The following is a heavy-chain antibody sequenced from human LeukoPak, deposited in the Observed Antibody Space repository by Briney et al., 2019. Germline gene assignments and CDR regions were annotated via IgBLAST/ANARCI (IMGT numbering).Heavy chain of an antibody. J-gene: IGHJ3*02. D-gene: IGHD5-18*01. CDR1: GGSISSGGYY. Sequence: SETLSLTCTVSGGSISSGGYYWSWIRQHPGKGLEWIGYIYYSGSTYYNPSLKSRVTISVDTSKNQFSLKLSSVTAADTAVYYCARESVDTALSAFDIWGQGTMVTVSS. CDR2: IYYSGST. CDR3: ARESVDTALSAFDI. V-gene: IGHV4-31*03.